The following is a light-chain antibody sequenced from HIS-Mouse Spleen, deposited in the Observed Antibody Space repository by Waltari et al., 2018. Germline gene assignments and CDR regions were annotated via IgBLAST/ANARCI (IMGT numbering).Light chain of an antibody. J-gene: IGLJ3*02. V-gene: IGLV1-40*01. Sequence: QSVLTQPPSVSGAPGQRVTISCTGSSSNIGAGYDVHWYQQLPGTAPKHLIYGNGHRPSGVPDRFSGSKSGTSASLAITGLQAEDEADYYCQSYDSSLSGSVFGGGTKLTVL. CDR2: GNG. CDR1: SSNIGAGYD. CDR3: QSYDSSLSGSV.